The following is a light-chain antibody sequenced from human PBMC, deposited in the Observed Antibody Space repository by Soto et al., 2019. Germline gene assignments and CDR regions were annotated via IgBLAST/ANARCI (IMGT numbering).Light chain of an antibody. Sequence: EIVLTQSPATLSLSPGERATLSCRASQSVSSYLAWYQQKPGQAPRLPIYDASNRATGIPARFSGSGSGTDFTLTINSLEPEDSAVYYCQQRSNWPSITFGQGTRLEIK. CDR2: DAS. CDR1: QSVSSY. CDR3: QQRSNWPSIT. J-gene: IGKJ5*01. V-gene: IGKV3-11*01.